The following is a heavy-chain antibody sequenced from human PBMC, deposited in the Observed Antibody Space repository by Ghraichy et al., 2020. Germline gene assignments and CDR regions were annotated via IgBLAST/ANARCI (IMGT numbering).Heavy chain of an antibody. CDR1: GFTFSSYS. CDR2: ISSSSSTI. J-gene: IGHJ4*02. CDR3: ACTPLGIAAAGFDY. V-gene: IGHV3-48*01. Sequence: GESLNISCAASGFTFSSYSMNWVRQAPGKGLEWVSYISSSSSTIYYADSVKGRFTISRDNAKNSLYLQMNSLRAEDTAVYYCACTPLGIAAAGFDYWGQGTLVTVSS. D-gene: IGHD6-13*01.